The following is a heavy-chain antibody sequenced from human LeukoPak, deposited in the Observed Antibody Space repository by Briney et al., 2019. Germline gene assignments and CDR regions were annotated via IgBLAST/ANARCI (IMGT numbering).Heavy chain of an antibody. J-gene: IGHJ6*03. CDR3: ARGLKVRVGATARDYYYYYMDV. Sequence: GGSLRLSCTVSGFTVSSNSMSWVRQAPGKGLEWVSFIYSDNTHYSDSVKGRFTISRDNSKNTLYLQMNSLRAEDTAVYYCARGLKVRVGATARDYYYYYMDVWGKGTTVTISS. CDR1: GFTVSSNS. V-gene: IGHV3-53*01. CDR2: IYSDNT. D-gene: IGHD1-26*01.